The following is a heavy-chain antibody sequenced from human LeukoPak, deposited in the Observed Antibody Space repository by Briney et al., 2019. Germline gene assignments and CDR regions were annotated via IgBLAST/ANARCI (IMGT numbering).Heavy chain of an antibody. J-gene: IGHJ4*02. CDR1: GGSFSGYY. Sequence: PSETLSLTCAVYGGSFSGYYWSWIRQPPGKGLEWIGYIYYSGSTNYNPSLKSRVTISVDTSKNQFSLKLSSVTAADTAVYYCASGRRYSNYFDYWGQGTLVTVSS. CDR2: IYYSGST. V-gene: IGHV4-59*01. CDR3: ASGRRYSNYFDY. D-gene: IGHD4-11*01.